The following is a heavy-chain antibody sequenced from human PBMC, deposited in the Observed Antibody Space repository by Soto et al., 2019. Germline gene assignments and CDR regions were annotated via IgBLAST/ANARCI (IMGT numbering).Heavy chain of an antibody. CDR2: ITSKSTTI. V-gene: IGHV3-48*02. J-gene: IGHJ5*02. Sequence: GWSLRLSCASSVFTFTSYSMNWVRQAPGQGLEWVSYITSKSTTIKYADSVEGRFTVSRDNAKNSLYLQLNSLRDEDTAVYYCAREMGACSDSSCYPGPYDSWGQGTLVTVSS. CDR1: VFTFTSYS. CDR3: AREMGACSDSSCYPGPYDS. D-gene: IGHD3-16*01.